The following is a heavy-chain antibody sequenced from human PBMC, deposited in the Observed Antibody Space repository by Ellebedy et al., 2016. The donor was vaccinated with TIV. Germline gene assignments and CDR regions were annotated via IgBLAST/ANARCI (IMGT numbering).Heavy chain of an antibody. CDR1: GYIFTAWH. CDR2: IIPIFGTA. CDR3: ARVPGYGDYAYYYYGMDV. D-gene: IGHD4-17*01. J-gene: IGHJ6*02. V-gene: IGHV1-69*13. Sequence: ASVKVSCKTSGYIFTAWHIHWMRQAPGQGLEWMGGIIPIFGTANYAQKFQGRVTITADESTSTAYMELSSLRSEDTAVYYCARVPGYGDYAYYYYGMDVWGQGTTVTVSS.